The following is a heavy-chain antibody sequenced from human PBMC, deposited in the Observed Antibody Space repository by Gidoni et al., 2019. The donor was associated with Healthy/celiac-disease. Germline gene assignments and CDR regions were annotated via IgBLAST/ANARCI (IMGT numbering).Heavy chain of an antibody. CDR3: ATEDRGGGDAFDI. CDR2: IYYRGGT. Sequence: QVQLQESGPGLVKPSQTLSLTCTVSGGSIRSGDYYWSWIRQPPGKGLVWIGNIYYRGGTSYNPPLKGLVTIPVDRPKTQFARRLSSVTAAATAGYYCATEDRGGGDAFDIWGQGTMVTVSS. CDR1: GGSIRSGDYY. J-gene: IGHJ3*02. D-gene: IGHD2-15*01. V-gene: IGHV4-30-4*01.